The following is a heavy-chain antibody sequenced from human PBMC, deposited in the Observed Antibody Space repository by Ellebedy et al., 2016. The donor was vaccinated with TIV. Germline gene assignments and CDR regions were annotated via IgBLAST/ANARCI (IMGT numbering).Heavy chain of an antibody. CDR1: GFTFSDYY. CDR3: ARGDSSGWYYSKN. CDR2: ISSSSFNI. J-gene: IGHJ4*02. D-gene: IGHD6-19*01. Sequence: GGSLRLSXVASGFTFSDYYMSWIRQAPGKGLEWVSDISSSSFNIKYAASVEGRFTISRDNAKNSLYLEMNSLRTEDTAVYYCARGDSSGWYYSKNWGQGTPVTVSS. V-gene: IGHV3-11*01.